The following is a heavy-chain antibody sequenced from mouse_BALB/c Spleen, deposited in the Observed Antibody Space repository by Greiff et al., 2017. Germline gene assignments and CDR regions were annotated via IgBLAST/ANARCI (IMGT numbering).Heavy chain of an antibody. D-gene: IGHD2-1*01. J-gene: IGHJ4*01. CDR2: ISSGGGST. V-gene: IGHV5-12-1*01. Sequence: EVKLVESGGGLVKPGGSLKLSCAASGFAFSSYDMSWVRQTPEKRLEWVAYISSGGGSTYYPDTVKGRFTISRDNAKNTLYLQMSSLKSEDTAMYYCARHIYYGNYYAMDYWGQGTSVTVSS. CDR3: ARHIYYGNYYAMDY. CDR1: GFAFSSYD.